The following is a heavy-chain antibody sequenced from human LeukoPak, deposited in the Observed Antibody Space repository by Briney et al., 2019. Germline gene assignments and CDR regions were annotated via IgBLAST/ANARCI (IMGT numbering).Heavy chain of an antibody. D-gene: IGHD1-26*01. CDR2: IKQDGSEI. Sequence: GGSLRLSCAASGFSFSSYWMSWVRQAPGKGLEWVANIKQDGSEIYYVDSVKGRFTISRDNAKNSLYLQMNSLRAEDTAVYYCARDPDSGSYRYYYYGMDVWGQGTTVTVSS. CDR1: GFSFSSYW. V-gene: IGHV3-7*01. CDR3: ARDPDSGSYRYYYYGMDV. J-gene: IGHJ6*02.